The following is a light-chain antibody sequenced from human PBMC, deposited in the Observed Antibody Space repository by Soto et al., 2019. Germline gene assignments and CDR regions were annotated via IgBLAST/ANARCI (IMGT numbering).Light chain of an antibody. CDR2: EVS. Sequence: QSVLTQPASVSGSPGQSITISCTGTSSDVGSYNLVSWYQQHPGKAPKLMIYEVSKRPSGVSNRFSGSKAGNTASLTISGLQAEDEADYYCCSYAGSSTYWVFGGGIKVTVL. CDR3: CSYAGSSTYWV. J-gene: IGLJ3*02. V-gene: IGLV2-23*02. CDR1: SSDVGSYNL.